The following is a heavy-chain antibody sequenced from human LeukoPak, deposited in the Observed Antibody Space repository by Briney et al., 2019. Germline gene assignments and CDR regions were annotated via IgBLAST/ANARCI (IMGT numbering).Heavy chain of an antibody. CDR3: ARGDSSGWYYWFDP. J-gene: IGHJ5*02. D-gene: IGHD6-19*01. Sequence: SETLSLTCTVSGGSISSYYWSWIRQPPGKGLEWIGYIYYSGSTIYNPSLKSRVTISVDTSKNQFSLKLSSVAAADTAVYYCARGDSSGWYYWFDPWGQGTLVTVSS. CDR1: GGSISSYY. V-gene: IGHV4-59*01. CDR2: IYYSGST.